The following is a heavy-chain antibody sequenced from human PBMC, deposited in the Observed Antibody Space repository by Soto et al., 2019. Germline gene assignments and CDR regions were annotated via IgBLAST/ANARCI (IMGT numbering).Heavy chain of an antibody. D-gene: IGHD4-17*01. CDR3: ARIYGDYSGFDY. CDR2: INHSGST. V-gene: IGHV4-34*01. CDR1: GGSFSGYY. J-gene: IGHJ4*02. Sequence: SETLSLTCAVYGGSFSGYYWSWIRQPPGKGLEWIGEINHSGSTNYNPSLKSRVTISVDTSKNQFSLKLSSVTAADTAVYYCARIYGDYSGFDYWGQGTLVTVSS.